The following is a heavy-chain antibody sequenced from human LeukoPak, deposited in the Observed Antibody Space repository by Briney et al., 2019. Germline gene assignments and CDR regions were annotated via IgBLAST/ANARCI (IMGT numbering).Heavy chain of an antibody. CDR3: ARHGGGGESYPRVFDY. V-gene: IGHV4-59*08. CDR2: IYYSGST. J-gene: IGHJ4*02. CDR1: GGSISPYY. Sequence: SETLSLTCTASGGSISPYYWSWIRQPPGKGLEWIGYIYYSGSTNYNPSLKSRVTISVDTSKNQFSLKLSSVTAADTAMYYCARHGGGGESYPRVFDYWGRGNPVTVSS. D-gene: IGHD1-26*01.